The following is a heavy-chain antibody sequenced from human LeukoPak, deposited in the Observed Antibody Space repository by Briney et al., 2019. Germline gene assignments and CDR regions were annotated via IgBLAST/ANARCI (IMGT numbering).Heavy chain of an antibody. CDR1: GYTFTTYY. Sequence: ASVKVSCKASGYTFTTYYIHWVRQAPGQGLEWMGMIYPRDGSTSYAQRFQDRVTVTRDTSTSTVHMELSGLRSEDTAVYYCARDQEGFDYWGQGTLVTVSS. CDR2: IYPRDGST. CDR3: ARDQEGFDY. J-gene: IGHJ4*02. V-gene: IGHV1-46*01.